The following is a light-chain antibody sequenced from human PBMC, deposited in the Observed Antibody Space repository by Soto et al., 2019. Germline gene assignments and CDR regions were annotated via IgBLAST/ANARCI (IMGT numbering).Light chain of an antibody. CDR3: QRYTTYSWT. Sequence: DFQLTQSPSTVSASVGDRVTITCRTSKTTGTWMAWYQQKPGKAPKLLIYDASRLETGIPSRFRGSGVGAEFALTITSLHPADFATYYCQRYTTYSWTFGQGTKVEVK. J-gene: IGKJ1*01. V-gene: IGKV1-5*01. CDR2: DAS. CDR1: KTTGTW.